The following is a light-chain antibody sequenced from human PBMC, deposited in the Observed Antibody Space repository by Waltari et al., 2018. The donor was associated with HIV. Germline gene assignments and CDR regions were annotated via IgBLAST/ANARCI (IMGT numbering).Light chain of an antibody. V-gene: IGKV4-1*01. CDR3: QQYYGIPYT. J-gene: IGKJ2*01. CDR2: WAS. Sequence: DIVMTQSPDSLAVSLGERATINCKSSQNILYSSNNKNYLAWYQQKPGQPPKLLIYWASARESVVPGGLSGSGSGTDFTLTISSLQAENVAVYYCQQYYGIPYTFGQGTKLEIK. CDR1: QNILYSSNNKNY.